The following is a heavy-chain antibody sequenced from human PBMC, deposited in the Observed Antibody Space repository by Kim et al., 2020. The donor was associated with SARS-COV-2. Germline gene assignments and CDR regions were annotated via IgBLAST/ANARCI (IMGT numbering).Heavy chain of an antibody. Sequence: GGSLRLSCAASGFTFSSYAMAWVRQAPGKGLEWVSAISVSGGSTYYADSVKGRFTISRDNSKNTLYLQMNSLRAEDTAVYYCAKDYRYCSSTSCLYYYGMDVWGQGTTVTVSS. CDR1: GFTFSSYA. J-gene: IGHJ6*02. CDR2: ISVSGGST. CDR3: AKDYRYCSSTSCLYYYGMDV. V-gene: IGHV3-23*01. D-gene: IGHD2-2*01.